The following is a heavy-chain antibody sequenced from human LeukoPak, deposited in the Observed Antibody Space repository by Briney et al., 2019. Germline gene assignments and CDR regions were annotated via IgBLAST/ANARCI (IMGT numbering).Heavy chain of an antibody. J-gene: IGHJ4*02. CDR1: GATFISFA. CDR2: INPNSGAT. D-gene: IGHD3-3*01. Sequence: GASGKVSCRSSGATFISFAFGWGRQAPGQGLEWMGWINPNSGATNYEQKFQGRVTMTSDTSISTAYMDLSRLRSDDTAVYYCARDSDFWSGFPGDYWGQGTLVTVSS. V-gene: IGHV1-2*02. CDR3: ARDSDFWSGFPGDY.